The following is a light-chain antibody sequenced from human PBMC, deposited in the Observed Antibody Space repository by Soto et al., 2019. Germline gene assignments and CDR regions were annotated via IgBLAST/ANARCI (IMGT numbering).Light chain of an antibody. CDR1: QDINKY. CDR3: QKYNSVPVA. J-gene: IGKJ3*01. V-gene: IGKV1-27*01. Sequence: DIQMTQSPSSLSASVGDRVSITCRASQDINKYLAWYQQKPGKVPKLLINAASTLQSGVPSRFSGSGSGTGFTLTISSLQPEDVATYYCQKYNSVPVAFGPGTKVNVK. CDR2: AAS.